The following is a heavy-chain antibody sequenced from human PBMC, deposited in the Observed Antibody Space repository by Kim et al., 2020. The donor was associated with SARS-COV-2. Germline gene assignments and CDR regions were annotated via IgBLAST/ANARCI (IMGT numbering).Heavy chain of an antibody. Sequence: GGSLRLSCAASGFTFSAYPMIWVRRAPGKGLECISYIYNTGSPMYYADSVKGRFTISRDNGKNSLYLQMNSLRDEDTAVYYCARVWAGHSGADYWGQGTL. V-gene: IGHV3-48*02. CDR2: IYNTGSPM. D-gene: IGHD6-19*01. CDR3: ARVWAGHSGADY. J-gene: IGHJ4*02. CDR1: GFTFSAYP.